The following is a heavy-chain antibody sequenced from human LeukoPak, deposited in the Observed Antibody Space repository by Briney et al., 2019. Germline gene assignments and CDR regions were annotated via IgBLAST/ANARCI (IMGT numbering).Heavy chain of an antibody. CDR1: GFTFSNYG. Sequence: GGSLRLSCAASGFTFSNYGMHWVRQAPGKGLEWVTFIRYDGSYKYYADSVKGRFTISRDNAKNTLYLQMNSLRDEDTAVYYCARDWFHAIDYWGQGTLVTVSS. D-gene: IGHD2/OR15-2a*01. J-gene: IGHJ4*02. CDR2: IRYDGSYK. CDR3: ARDWFHAIDY. V-gene: IGHV3-30*02.